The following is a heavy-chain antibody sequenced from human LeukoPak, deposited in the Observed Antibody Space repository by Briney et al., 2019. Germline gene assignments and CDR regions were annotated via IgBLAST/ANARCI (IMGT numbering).Heavy chain of an antibody. J-gene: IGHJ4*02. D-gene: IGHD1-26*01. CDR2: IIPIFGTA. CDR3: ARAQVGGSYYNLDY. CDR1: GYTFTGYY. V-gene: IGHV1-69*06. Sequence: GASVKVSCKASGYTFTGYYMHWVRQAPGQGLEWMGGIIPIFGTANYAQKFQGRVTITADKSTSTAYMELSSLRSEDTAVYYCARAQVGGSYYNLDYWGQGTLVTVSS.